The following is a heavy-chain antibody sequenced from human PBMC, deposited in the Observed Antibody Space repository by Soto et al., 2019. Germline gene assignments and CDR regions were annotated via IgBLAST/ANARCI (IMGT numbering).Heavy chain of an antibody. CDR2: IYYSGST. J-gene: IGHJ5*02. Sequence: QVQLQESGPGLVKPSQTLSLTCTVSGGSISSGGYYWSWIRQHPGKGLEWIGYIYYSGSTYYNPSLKSRVTISVDTSKNQFYLKLSSVTAADTAVYYCARGTHDYDSSGSIPPRFDPWGQGTLVTVSS. CDR1: GGSISSGGYY. CDR3: ARGTHDYDSSGSIPPRFDP. V-gene: IGHV4-31*03. D-gene: IGHD3-22*01.